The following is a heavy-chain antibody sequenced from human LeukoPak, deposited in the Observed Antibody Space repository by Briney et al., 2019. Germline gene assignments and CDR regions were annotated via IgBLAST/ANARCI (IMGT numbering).Heavy chain of an antibody. J-gene: IGHJ4*02. CDR2: INHAGSEK. D-gene: IGHD6-19*01. V-gene: IGHV3-7*05. Sequence: GGSLRLSCAASGFTFSGYWMSWVRQAPGKGLEWVANINHAGSEKYHVDSVKGRFTISGDNAKNSLYLQMNSLRAEDTAVYYCARESNGWYTHFDYWGQGTLVTVSS. CDR3: ARESNGWYTHFDY. CDR1: GFTFSGYW.